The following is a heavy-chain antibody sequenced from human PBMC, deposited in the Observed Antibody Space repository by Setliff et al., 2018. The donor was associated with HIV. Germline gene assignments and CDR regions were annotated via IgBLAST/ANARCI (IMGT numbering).Heavy chain of an antibody. CDR2: INHSGGT. CDR1: GGSFSGYY. V-gene: IGHV4-34*01. D-gene: IGHD3-10*01. J-gene: IGHJ4*02. Sequence: SETLSLTCAVYGGSFSGYYWSWIRQPPGKGLEWIGEINHSGGTNYNPSLKSRVTISVDTSKNQISLKPRSVTAADTAVYYCARGLNYYGSGSYLPLGYWGQGTLVTVSS. CDR3: ARGLNYYGSGSYLPLGY.